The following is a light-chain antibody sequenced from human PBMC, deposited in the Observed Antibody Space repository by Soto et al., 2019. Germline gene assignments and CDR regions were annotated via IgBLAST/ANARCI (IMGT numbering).Light chain of an antibody. V-gene: IGKV3-20*01. J-gene: IGKJ1*01. CDR2: GAY. Sequence: EIVLTQSPGNLSVSPGERATLSWRASQSVSNNYLAWYQQQPGQAPRLLIYGAYNRATGIPYRFSVIGSGTDCTLTISRLEPEDFAGYYCQQNGSSGTFGQGTRWIS. CDR1: QSVSNNY. CDR3: QQNGSSGT.